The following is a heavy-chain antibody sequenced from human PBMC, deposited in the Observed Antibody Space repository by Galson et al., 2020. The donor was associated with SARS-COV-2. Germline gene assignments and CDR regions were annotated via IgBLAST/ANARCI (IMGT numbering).Heavy chain of an antibody. D-gene: IGHD7-27*01. V-gene: IGHV3-30*04. Sequence: GGSLRLSCAASGFTFSSYAMHWVRQTPGKGLEWVAVLSYDGRNKYYADSVKGRFTISRDNSKNTLYLQMNSLRAEDMAMYYCARSKELGDWVSDAFDIWGQGTMVTVSS. CDR1: GFTFSSYA. CDR3: ARSKELGDWVSDAFDI. J-gene: IGHJ3*02. CDR2: LSYDGRNK.